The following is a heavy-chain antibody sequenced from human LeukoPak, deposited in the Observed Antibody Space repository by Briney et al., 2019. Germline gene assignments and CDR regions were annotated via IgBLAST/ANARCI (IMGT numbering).Heavy chain of an antibody. CDR1: GFTFRSFA. CDR2: INDNGAGT. Sequence: PGGSLRLSCAASGFTFRSFAMSWVRQAPGKGLKWVSTINDNGAGTYYADSVNGRFTVSRDNSYNTVSLQMNSLRDKDTGVYYCAKGLRTGVGPYRGYHYYMDVWGRGATVTVSS. CDR3: AKGLRTGVGPYRGYHYYMDV. D-gene: IGHD3-16*01. J-gene: IGHJ6*03. V-gene: IGHV3-23*01.